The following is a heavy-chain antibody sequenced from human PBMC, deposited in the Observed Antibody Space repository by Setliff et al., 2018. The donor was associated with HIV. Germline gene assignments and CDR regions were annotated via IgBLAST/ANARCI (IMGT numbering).Heavy chain of an antibody. V-gene: IGHV4-59*01. CDR1: GGSISSYY. J-gene: IGHJ2*01. Sequence: SETLSLTCTVSGGSISSYYWSWIRQPPGKGLQWIGHIYYSGSTSYNPSLESRVTISVDTSKNQFSLKLRSVTAADTAVYYCARDQTYYNGSGTGSWYFDLWGRGSLVTVSS. CDR2: IYYSGST. D-gene: IGHD3-10*01. CDR3: ARDQTYYNGSGTGSWYFDL.